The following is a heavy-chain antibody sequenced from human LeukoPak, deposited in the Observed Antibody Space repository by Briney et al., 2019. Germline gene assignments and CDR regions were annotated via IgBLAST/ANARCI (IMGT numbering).Heavy chain of an antibody. CDR3: ARNSIAVAGMADNWFDP. D-gene: IGHD6-19*01. V-gene: IGHV4-38-2*01. Sequence: SETPSLTCAVSDYSISSGYYWGWIRQPPGKGLEWIGSIYHSGSTYYNPSLKSRVTISVDTSKNQFSLKLSSVTAADTAVYYCARNSIAVAGMADNWFDPWGQGTLVTVSS. CDR1: DYSISSGYY. CDR2: IYHSGST. J-gene: IGHJ5*02.